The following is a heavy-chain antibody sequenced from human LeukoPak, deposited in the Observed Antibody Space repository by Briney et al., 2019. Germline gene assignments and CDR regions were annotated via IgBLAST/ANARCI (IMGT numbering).Heavy chain of an antibody. D-gene: IGHD6-13*01. J-gene: IGHJ2*01. Sequence: PGGSLRLSCAASGFTFSSHWVSWVRQAPGKGLEWVANISQGGSEKHYVDSVKGRYTISRDTAKSPLYLQRNSRRAEGTTVDYCAIDGTAARLHWY. CDR2: ISQGGSEK. CDR1: GFTFSSHW. CDR3: AIDGTAARLHWY. V-gene: IGHV3-7*01.